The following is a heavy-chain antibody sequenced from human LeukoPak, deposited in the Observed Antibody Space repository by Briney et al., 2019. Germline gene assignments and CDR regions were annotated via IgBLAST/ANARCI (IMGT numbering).Heavy chain of an antibody. CDR3: ARVSPAYCSSTSCWSFDY. D-gene: IGHD2-2*01. J-gene: IGHJ4*02. CDR2: ISSSSSTI. Sequence: GGSLRLSCAASGFTFSSYSMNWVRQAPGKGLEWVSYISSSSSTIYYADSVKGRFTISRDNAKNSLYLQMNSLRAEDTAVYYCARVSPAYCSSTSCWSFDYWGQGTLVTVSS. CDR1: GFTFSSYS. V-gene: IGHV3-48*01.